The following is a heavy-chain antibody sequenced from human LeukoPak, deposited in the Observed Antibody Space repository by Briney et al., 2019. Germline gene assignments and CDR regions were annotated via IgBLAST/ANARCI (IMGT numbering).Heavy chain of an antibody. J-gene: IGHJ4*02. D-gene: IGHD1-14*01. Sequence: GGSLRLSCAASGFTFSSYAMSWVRQVPGKGLEWVSVISGSGDNTYYADSVKGRFTISRDDSKNTLYLQMSSLRAEDTAVYYCVRDGSQIRNPMYFFDHWGQGTLVTVSS. CDR2: ISGSGDNT. V-gene: IGHV3-23*01. CDR1: GFTFSSYA. CDR3: VRDGSQIRNPMYFFDH.